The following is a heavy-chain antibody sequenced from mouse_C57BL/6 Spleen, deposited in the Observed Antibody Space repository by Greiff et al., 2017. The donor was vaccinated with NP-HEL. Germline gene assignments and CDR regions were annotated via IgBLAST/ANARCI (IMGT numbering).Heavy chain of an antibody. CDR1: GYAFSSSW. CDR2: IYPGDGDT. V-gene: IGHV1-82*01. CDR3: AREGELGYWYFDV. J-gene: IGHJ1*03. D-gene: IGHD4-1*01. Sequence: VQLQQSGPELVKPGASVKISCKASGYAFSSSWMNWVKQRPGKGLEWIGRIYPGDGDTNYNGKFKGKATLTADKSSSTAYMQLSSLTSEDSAVYFCAREGELGYWYFDVWGTGTTVTVSS.